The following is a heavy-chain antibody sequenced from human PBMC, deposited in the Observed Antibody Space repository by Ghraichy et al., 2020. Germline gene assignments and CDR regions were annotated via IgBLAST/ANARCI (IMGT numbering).Heavy chain of an antibody. V-gene: IGHV4-4*07. CDR1: GGSISSYY. Sequence: SETLSLTCTVSGGSISSYYWSWIRQPAGKGLEWIGRIYTSGSTNYNPSLKSRVTMSVDTSKNQFSLKLSSVTAADTAVYYCARGGYYDSSGYLLYWGQGTLVTVSS. CDR2: IYTSGST. D-gene: IGHD3-22*01. J-gene: IGHJ4*02. CDR3: ARGGYYDSSGYLLY.